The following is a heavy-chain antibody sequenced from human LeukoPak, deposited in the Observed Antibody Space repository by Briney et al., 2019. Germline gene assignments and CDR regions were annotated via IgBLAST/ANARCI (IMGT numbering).Heavy chain of an antibody. CDR1: GFTFSSYG. D-gene: IGHD3-22*01. V-gene: IGHV3-30*18. CDR2: ISCDGSNK. Sequence: GGSLRLSCAASGFTFSSYGMHWVRQAPGKGLEWVAVISCDGSNKYYADSVKGRFTISRDNSKNTLYLQMNSLRAEDTAVYYCAKAAYYYDSSGFEPRYYFDYWGQGTLATVSS. CDR3: AKAAYYYDSSGFEPRYYFDY. J-gene: IGHJ4*02.